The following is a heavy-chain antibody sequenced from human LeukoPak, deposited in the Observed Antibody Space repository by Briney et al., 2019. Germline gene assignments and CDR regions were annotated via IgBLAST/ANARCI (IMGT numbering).Heavy chain of an antibody. CDR1: GGSISSSNW. V-gene: IGHV4-4*02. Sequence: SETLSLTCAVSGGSISSSNWWSWVRQPPGKGLEWIGEIYHSGSTNYNPSLKSRVTISVDKSKNQFSLKLSSVAAADTAVYYCARAKGAPRILWFDPWGQGTLVTVSS. CDR2: IYHSGST. J-gene: IGHJ5*02. D-gene: IGHD2-21*01. CDR3: ARAKGAPRILWFDP.